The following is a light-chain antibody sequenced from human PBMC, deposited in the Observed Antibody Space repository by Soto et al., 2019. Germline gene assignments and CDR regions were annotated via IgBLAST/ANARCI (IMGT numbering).Light chain of an antibody. Sequence: QSALTQPRSVSGSPGQSVTISCTGTSSDVGRYAYVSWYQQHPGKAPKLIIYDVAERPAGVPDRFSGSKSGNTASLTISGLQAEDEADYSCCSFAGSYSYVFGGGTKVTVL. V-gene: IGLV2-11*01. CDR2: DVA. J-gene: IGLJ1*01. CDR3: CSFAGSYSYV. CDR1: SSDVGRYAY.